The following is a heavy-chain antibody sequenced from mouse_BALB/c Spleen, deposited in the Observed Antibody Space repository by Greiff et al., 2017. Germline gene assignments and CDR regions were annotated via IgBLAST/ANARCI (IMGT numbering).Heavy chain of an antibody. J-gene: IGHJ2*01. CDR1: GFAFSSYD. CDR3: ARLPNYYGSSPSLDY. Sequence: EVQLVESGGGLVKPGGSLKLSCAASGFAFSSYDMSWVRQTPEKRLEWVAYISSGGGSTYYPDTVKGRFTISRDNAKNTLYLQMSSLKSEDTAMYYCARLPNYYGSSPSLDYWGQGTTLTVSS. CDR2: ISSGGGST. V-gene: IGHV5-12-1*01. D-gene: IGHD1-1*01.